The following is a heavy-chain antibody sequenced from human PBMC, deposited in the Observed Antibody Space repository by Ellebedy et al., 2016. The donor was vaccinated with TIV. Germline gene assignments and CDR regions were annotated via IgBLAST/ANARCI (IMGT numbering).Heavy chain of an antibody. CDR1: GFTFDDYA. J-gene: IGHJ4*02. CDR3: AKDESGFAFDY. Sequence: GGSLRLXCAASGFTFDDYAMHWVRQAPGKGLEWVSGISWNSGSIGYADSVKGRFTISRDNAKNSLYLQMNSLRAEDTALYYCAKDESGFAFDYWGQGTLVTVSS. CDR2: ISWNSGSI. D-gene: IGHD1-26*01. V-gene: IGHV3-9*01.